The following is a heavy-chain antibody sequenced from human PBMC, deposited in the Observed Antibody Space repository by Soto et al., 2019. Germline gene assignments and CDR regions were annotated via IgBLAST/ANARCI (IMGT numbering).Heavy chain of an antibody. D-gene: IGHD3-9*01. Sequence: PGGSLRLSCAASGFTFSSYSMNWVRQAPGKGLEWVSSISSSSSYIYYADSVKGRFTISRDNAKNSLYLQMNSLRAEDTAVYYCARFFGWAPQTKKTREYYYYYYGMDVWGQGTTVTVSS. V-gene: IGHV3-21*01. CDR2: ISSSSSYI. CDR3: ARFFGWAPQTKKTREYYYYYYGMDV. CDR1: GFTFSSYS. J-gene: IGHJ6*02.